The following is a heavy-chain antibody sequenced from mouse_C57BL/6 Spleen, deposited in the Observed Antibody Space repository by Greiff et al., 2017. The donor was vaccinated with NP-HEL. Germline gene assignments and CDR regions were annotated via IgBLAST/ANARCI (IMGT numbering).Heavy chain of an antibody. Sequence: QVQLQQSGAELVKPGASVKLSCKASGYTFTEYTIHWVKQRSGQGLEWIGWFYPGSGSIKYNEKFKDKATLTADKSSSTVYMELSRLTSEDSAVYFCARHEDRRYGNYLYAMDYWGQGTSVTVSS. D-gene: IGHD2-10*02. CDR3: ARHEDRRYGNYLYAMDY. J-gene: IGHJ4*01. V-gene: IGHV1-62-2*01. CDR1: GYTFTEYT. CDR2: FYPGSGSI.